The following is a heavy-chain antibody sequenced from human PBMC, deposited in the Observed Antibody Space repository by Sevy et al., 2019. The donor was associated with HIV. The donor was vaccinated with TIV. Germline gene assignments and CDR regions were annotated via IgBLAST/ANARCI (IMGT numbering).Heavy chain of an antibody. J-gene: IGHJ6*02. CDR2: ISSSGDTI. D-gene: IGHD3-16*01. CDR3: ARDHEKDGELGDYYYYAMDV. CDR1: GFSISDYY. Sequence: GGSLRLSCAASGFSISDYYMSWIRQAPGKGLQWISYISSSGDTIYYADSVKGRFTISRDNAKNSLYLQLNSLRAEDTAVYYCARDHEKDGELGDYYYYAMDVWGRGTTVTVS. V-gene: IGHV3-11*01.